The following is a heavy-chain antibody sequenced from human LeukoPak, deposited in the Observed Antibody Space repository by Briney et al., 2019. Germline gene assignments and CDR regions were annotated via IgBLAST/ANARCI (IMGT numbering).Heavy chain of an antibody. CDR3: TRYPTISGHYYFDY. CDR2: INTYNGDA. V-gene: IGHV1-18*01. D-gene: IGHD2/OR15-2a*01. CDR1: GYTFSNYA. J-gene: IGHJ4*02. Sequence: ASVKVSCKAFGYTFSNYAISWVRQAPGQGFEWLGWINTYNGDAKYPLNIQGRVSLTTDTFTSTAYMELWSLRPDDTAVYYCTRYPTISGHYYFDYWGQGTLVTVSS.